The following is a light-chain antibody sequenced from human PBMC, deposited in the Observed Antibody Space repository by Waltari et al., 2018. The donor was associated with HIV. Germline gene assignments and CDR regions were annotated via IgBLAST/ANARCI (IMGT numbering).Light chain of an antibody. Sequence: QSALTQPRSVSGSPGQSVTISCTGTSSDVGGYDSVSWYLQHPGKVPKLIIYAVIKRPSGVPDRVSGSKSGNTASLTISGLQTEEEADYFCCSYAGTYTYVLFGGGTKLTVL. J-gene: IGLJ3*02. CDR2: AVI. CDR1: SSDVGGYDS. CDR3: CSYAGTYTYVL. V-gene: IGLV2-11*01.